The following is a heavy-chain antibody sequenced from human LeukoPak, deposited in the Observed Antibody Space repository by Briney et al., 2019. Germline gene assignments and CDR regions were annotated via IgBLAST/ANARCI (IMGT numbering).Heavy chain of an antibody. D-gene: IGHD3-16*01. CDR1: GGSFSGYY. J-gene: IGHJ5*02. Sequence: SETLSLTCAVYGGSFSGYYWNWIRQPPGKGLEWIGEINHSGSIKYNPSLKRRVTISVDTSKNQFSLKLSSVTAADTAVYYCASGPGDTFMINWFDPWGQGTPVTVSS. CDR2: INHSGSI. CDR3: ASGPGDTFMINWFDP. V-gene: IGHV4-34*01.